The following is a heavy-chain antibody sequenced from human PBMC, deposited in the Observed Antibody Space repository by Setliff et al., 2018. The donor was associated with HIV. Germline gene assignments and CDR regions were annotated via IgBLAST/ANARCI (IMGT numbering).Heavy chain of an antibody. D-gene: IGHD3-22*01. V-gene: IGHV3-23*01. CDR3: GKDSSDWSDG. CDR2: ISSTGGTT. CDR1: GVTSSSYW. J-gene: IGHJ5*02. Sequence: PGGSLRLSCAVSGVTSSSYWVDWVRQAPGKGLEWVSGISSTGGTTYYADSVKGRFTISRDNSKNTLFLQVKSLTAEDTAIYYCGKDSSDWSDGWGQGTLVTVSS.